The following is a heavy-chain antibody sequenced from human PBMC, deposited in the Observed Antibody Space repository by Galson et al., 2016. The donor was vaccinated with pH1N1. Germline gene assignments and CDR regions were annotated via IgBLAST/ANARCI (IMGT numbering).Heavy chain of an antibody. V-gene: IGHV3-7*01. D-gene: IGHD1-26*01. J-gene: IGHJ4*02. CDR1: GFIFSDYW. CDR2: INQDGSRK. CDR3: ATEDYYTSPY. Sequence: SLRLSCAASGFIFSDYWMSWVRQAPGKGLEWVAKINQDGSRKYYVDSTKGRCTISRDNAENSLSLQMNSLRVEDTALYYCATEDYYTSPYWGQGILVTVSS.